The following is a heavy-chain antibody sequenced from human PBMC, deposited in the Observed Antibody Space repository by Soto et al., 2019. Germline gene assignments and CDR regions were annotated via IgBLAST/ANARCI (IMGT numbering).Heavy chain of an antibody. V-gene: IGHV3-23*01. J-gene: IGHJ6*01. CDR3: AKYHAPLRIPYGMED. CDR2: ISGSGGST. D-gene: IGHD5-12*01. CDR1: GFTFSSYA. Sequence: EVQLLESGGGLVQPGGSLRLSCAASGFTFSSYAMSWVRQAPGKGLEWVSAISGSGGSTYYADSVKGRFTVSRDNSKNPVYMQMNGVKAEDTAVYYCAKYHAPLRIPYGMEDRGQGNTVTGSS.